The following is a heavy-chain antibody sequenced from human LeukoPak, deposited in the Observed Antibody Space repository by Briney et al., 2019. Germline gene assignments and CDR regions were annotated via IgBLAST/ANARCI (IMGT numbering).Heavy chain of an antibody. CDR2: ISGSGGST. Sequence: PGGSLRLSCAAPGFTFSSYGVSWVRQAPGKGLEWVSAISGSGGSTYYADSVKGRFTISRDNSKNTLYLQMNSLRAEDTAVYYCAKDPFGSNGYHYFDYWGQGTLVTVSS. V-gene: IGHV3-23*01. J-gene: IGHJ4*02. CDR3: AKDPFGSNGYHYFDY. D-gene: IGHD3-16*01. CDR1: GFTFSSYG.